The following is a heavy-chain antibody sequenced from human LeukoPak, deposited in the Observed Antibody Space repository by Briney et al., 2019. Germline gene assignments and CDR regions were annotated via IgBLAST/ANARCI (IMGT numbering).Heavy chain of an antibody. D-gene: IGHD3-22*01. V-gene: IGHV3-23*01. Sequence: GGSLRLSCAASGFTFSSYAMSWVRQAPGKGLEWVSAISGSGGSTYYADSVKGRFTISRDNSKNTLYLQMNSLRAEDTAVYYCAKPTPRDENYYDSSGFLDWGQGTLVTVSS. CDR2: ISGSGGST. CDR3: AKPTPRDENYYDSSGFLD. CDR1: GFTFSSYA. J-gene: IGHJ4*02.